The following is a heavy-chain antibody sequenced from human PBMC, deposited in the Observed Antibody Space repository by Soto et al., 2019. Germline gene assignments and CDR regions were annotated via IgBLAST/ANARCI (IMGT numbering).Heavy chain of an antibody. D-gene: IGHD2-15*01. CDR2: INADDGET. V-gene: IGHV1-24*01. CDR3: ARDPATYCSGGSCPYGMDV. J-gene: IGHJ6*02. CDR1: GYTLTELS. Sequence: GASVKVSCKVSGYTLTELSMHWVRQAPGKGLEWMGGINADDGETNYAQKFQGRVTMTADTSTSTAYMELRSLRSDDTAVYYCARDPATYCSGGSCPYGMDVWGQGTTVTVSS.